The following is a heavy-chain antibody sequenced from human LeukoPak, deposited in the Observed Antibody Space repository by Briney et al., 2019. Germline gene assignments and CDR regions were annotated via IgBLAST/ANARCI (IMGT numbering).Heavy chain of an antibody. D-gene: IGHD6-19*01. Sequence: GESLKISCRGSEYSFTTYWIGWVRQMPGKGLESMGIIYPADSDTKYSPSFQGQVTISADKSISTAYLRWSSLKTSDTAMYYCVRLDSAGWYYFDYWGQGTLVTVSS. CDR2: IYPADSDT. V-gene: IGHV5-51*01. CDR1: EYSFTTYW. CDR3: VRLDSAGWYYFDY. J-gene: IGHJ4*02.